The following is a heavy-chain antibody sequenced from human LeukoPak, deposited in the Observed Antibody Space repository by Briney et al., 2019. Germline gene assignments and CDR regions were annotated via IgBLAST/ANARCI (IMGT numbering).Heavy chain of an antibody. V-gene: IGHV1-2*02. J-gene: IGHJ4*02. Sequence: GASVTVSCKASGYTFTGYYMHWVRQAPGQGLEWMGWINPNSGGTNYAQKFQGRVTMTRDTSISTAYMELSRLRSDDTAVCYCARALDCSSTSCYDFDYWGQGTLVTVSS. CDR3: ARALDCSSTSCYDFDY. CDR1: GYTFTGYY. D-gene: IGHD2-2*01. CDR2: INPNSGGT.